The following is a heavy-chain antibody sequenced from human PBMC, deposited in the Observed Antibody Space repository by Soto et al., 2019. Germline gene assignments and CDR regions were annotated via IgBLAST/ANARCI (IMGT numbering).Heavy chain of an antibody. J-gene: IGHJ2*01. V-gene: IGHV1-18*01. Sequence: QVQLVQSGAEVKKPGASVKVSCKASGYTFTSYGISWVRQAPGQGLEWMGWISAYNGNTNYAQKLQGRVTMTTDTSTSTAYMELRSRRSDDTAVYYCARDLYCSGGSCYQWYFDLWGRGTLVTVSS. CDR2: ISAYNGNT. CDR1: GYTFTSYG. CDR3: ARDLYCSGGSCYQWYFDL. D-gene: IGHD2-15*01.